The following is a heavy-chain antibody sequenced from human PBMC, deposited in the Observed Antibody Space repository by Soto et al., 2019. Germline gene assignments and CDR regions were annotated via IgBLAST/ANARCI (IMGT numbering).Heavy chain of an antibody. CDR2: ISSSSSSI. J-gene: IGHJ4*02. Sequence: DVQLVESGGGLVQPGGSLRLSCAASGFSFGSHSMNWVRQAPGKGLEWVSYISSSSSSIYYADSVKGRFTISRDNAKNSLYLQMNSLRAEETAVYYCANLHKGWTLHNWGQGTLVTVSS. CDR3: ANLHKGWTLHN. CDR1: GFSFGSHS. D-gene: IGHD2-15*01. V-gene: IGHV3-48*01.